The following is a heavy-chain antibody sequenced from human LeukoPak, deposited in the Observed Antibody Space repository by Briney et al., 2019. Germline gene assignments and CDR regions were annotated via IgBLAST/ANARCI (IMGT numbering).Heavy chain of an antibody. J-gene: IGHJ4*02. CDR3: ARDLGSIAVAGSFDY. V-gene: IGHV1-18*01. Sequence: ASVKVSCKASGYTFTSYGISWVRQAPGQGLEWMGWISAYNGNTSYAQKLQGRVTMTTDTSSSTAYMELRSLRSDDTAVYYCARDLGSIAVAGSFDYWGQGTLVTVSS. CDR2: ISAYNGNT. CDR1: GYTFTSYG. D-gene: IGHD6-19*01.